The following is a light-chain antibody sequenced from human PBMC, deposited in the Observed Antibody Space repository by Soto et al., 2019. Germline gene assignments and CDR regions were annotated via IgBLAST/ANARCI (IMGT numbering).Light chain of an antibody. CDR2: EVS. Sequence: QSALTQPPSASGSPGQSVTISCTGTSSDIGAYNYVSWYQQHPGKAPKLMIYEVSKRPSGVPDRFSGSKSGNTASLTVSGLQDDDDDDYYCASYAGINNLLFGGGTKVTVL. CDR3: ASYAGINNLL. V-gene: IGLV2-8*01. J-gene: IGLJ3*02. CDR1: SSDIGAYNY.